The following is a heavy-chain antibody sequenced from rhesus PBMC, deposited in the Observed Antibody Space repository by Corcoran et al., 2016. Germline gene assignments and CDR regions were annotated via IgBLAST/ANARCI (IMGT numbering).Heavy chain of an antibody. J-gene: IGHJ6*01. CDR3: ARDRHATLDS. V-gene: IGHV4S9*01. CDR2: IYGNSAST. CDR1: GGSISDYYY. Sequence: QVQLQESGPGLVKPSETLSLTCAVSGGSISDYYYWNWIRQPPGTGLEWIGNIYGNSASTYYNPSLKSRVTISKDTSKNQFFLKLSSVTAADTAVYYCARDRHATLDSWGQGVVVTVSS. D-gene: IGHD2-39*01.